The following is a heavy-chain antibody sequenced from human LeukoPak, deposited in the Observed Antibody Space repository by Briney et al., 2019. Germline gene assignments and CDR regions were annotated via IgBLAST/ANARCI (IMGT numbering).Heavy chain of an antibody. Sequence: PGGSLRLSCVGSGFTFSRYWLNWVRQAPGQGLEWVGFLRSTVHGGPAEYAASVEGRFIISRDDSKSIAYLQMNSLKTEDTAVYYCTRAGGYDFWIDYWGQETLVTVSS. CDR2: LRSTVHGGPA. J-gene: IGHJ4*02. CDR1: GFTFSRYW. V-gene: IGHV3-49*04. CDR3: TRAGGYDFWIDY. D-gene: IGHD3-3*01.